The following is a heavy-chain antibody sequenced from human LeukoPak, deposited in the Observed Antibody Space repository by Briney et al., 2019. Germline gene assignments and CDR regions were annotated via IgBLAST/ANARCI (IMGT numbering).Heavy chain of an antibody. V-gene: IGHV4-38-2*02. CDR2: IYHSGST. Sequence: PSETLSLTCTVSGYSISSGYYWGWIRQPPGKGLEWIGSIYHSGSTYYNPSLKSRVTISVDTSKNQFSLKLSSVTAADTAVYYCARDTAMVTRSLHWGFDYWGQGTLVTVSS. J-gene: IGHJ4*02. CDR3: ARDTAMVTRSLHWGFDY. CDR1: GYSISSGYY. D-gene: IGHD5-18*01.